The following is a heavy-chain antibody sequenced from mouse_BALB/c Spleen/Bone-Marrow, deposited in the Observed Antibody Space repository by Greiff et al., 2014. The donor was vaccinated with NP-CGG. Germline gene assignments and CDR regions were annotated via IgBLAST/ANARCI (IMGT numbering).Heavy chain of an antibody. CDR1: GYSFTSYY. V-gene: IGHV1-66*01. CDR3: ARGRFTTVVATGAMDY. Sequence: VQLVESGPELVKPGASVKISCKASGYSFTSYYIHWVKQRPGQGLEWIGWIFPGSGNTKYNEKFKGKATLTADTSSSTAYMQLSSLTSEDSAVYLCARGRFTTVVATGAMDYGGQGSSVTVSS. CDR2: IFPGSGNT. J-gene: IGHJ4*01. D-gene: IGHD1-1*01.